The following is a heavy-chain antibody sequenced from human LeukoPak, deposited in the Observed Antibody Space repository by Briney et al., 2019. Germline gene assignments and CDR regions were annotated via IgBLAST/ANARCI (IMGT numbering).Heavy chain of an antibody. D-gene: IGHD2/OR15-2a*01. CDR3: AKGPGLSYFDY. Sequence: GGSLRLSCAASGFTFSSYGMSWVRQAPGKGLEWVSAISGSGGSTYCADSVKGRFTISRDNSKNTLYLQMNSLRAEDTAVYYCAKGPGLSYFDYWGQGTLVTVSS. J-gene: IGHJ4*02. CDR1: GFTFSSYG. V-gene: IGHV3-23*01. CDR2: ISGSGGST.